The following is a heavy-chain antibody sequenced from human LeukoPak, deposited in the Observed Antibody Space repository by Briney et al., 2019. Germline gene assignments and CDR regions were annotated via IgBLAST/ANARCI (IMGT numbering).Heavy chain of an antibody. CDR1: GGSISSYY. V-gene: IGHV4-34*01. CDR2: INHSGST. CDR3: ASSAYDYVWGSYRQSYAFEI. D-gene: IGHD3-16*02. Sequence: SETLSLTCTVSGGSISSYYWSWIRQPPGRGLEWIGEINHSGSTNYNPSLKSRVTISVDTSKNQFSLKLSSVTAADTAVYYCASSAYDYVWGSYRQSYAFEIWGQGTMVTVSS. J-gene: IGHJ3*02.